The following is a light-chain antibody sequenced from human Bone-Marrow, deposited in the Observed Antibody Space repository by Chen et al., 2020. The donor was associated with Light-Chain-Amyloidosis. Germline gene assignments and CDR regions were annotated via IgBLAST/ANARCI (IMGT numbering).Light chain of an antibody. V-gene: IGKV3-20*01. J-gene: IGKJ1*01. CDR3: QQYGVSPRT. CDR1: QTISSDH. Sequence: EIVLTQSSGTLSLSPGERATLSCRASQTISSDHLAWYQQKPGRAPRLLMYGVSSRATGIPDRFSGGGSGTDFTLTISSLEPEDFAVYYCQQYGVSPRTFGQGTKVDMK. CDR2: GVS.